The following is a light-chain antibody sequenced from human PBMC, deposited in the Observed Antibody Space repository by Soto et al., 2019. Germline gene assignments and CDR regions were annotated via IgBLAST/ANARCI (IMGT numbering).Light chain of an antibody. Sequence: QSALTQPAYVSGSTGQSITISCTGTSSDVGGYKYVSWYQQHPGKAPKLMIYEVSNRPSVVSNRFTVSKSGNTASLTISGLHAREEADYFCISYTSRSTLDYVFGSGTKVTVL. V-gene: IGLV2-14*01. CDR1: SSDVGGYKY. CDR2: EVS. CDR3: ISYTSRSTLDYV. J-gene: IGLJ1*01.